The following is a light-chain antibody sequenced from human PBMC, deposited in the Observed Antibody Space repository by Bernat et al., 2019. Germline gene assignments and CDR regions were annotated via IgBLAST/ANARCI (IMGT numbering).Light chain of an antibody. CDR1: QSVSNSY. Sequence: EIVLTQSPGTLTLSPGERATLSCRASQSVSNSYLAWYQQKPGQAPRLLIYGASSRATGIPDRFRGSGSGTDFTLTISRLEPEDFAVYSCQHYGSSPFTFGPGTKVDIK. CDR3: QHYGSSPFT. V-gene: IGKV3-20*01. J-gene: IGKJ3*01. CDR2: GAS.